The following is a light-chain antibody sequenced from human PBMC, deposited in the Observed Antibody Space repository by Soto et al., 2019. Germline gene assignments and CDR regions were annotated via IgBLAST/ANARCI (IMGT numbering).Light chain of an antibody. CDR3: LQDYDYPFT. Sequence: DIQMTQSPSTLSASVGYRVTITCRASQSIGDSLAWYQQKPGKAPYLLISDVSSLERGVPSRFSGSGSGTEFTLTISSMQPDDFATYYCLQDYDYPFTFGPGTKVDIK. CDR1: QSIGDS. CDR2: DVS. J-gene: IGKJ3*01. V-gene: IGKV1-5*01.